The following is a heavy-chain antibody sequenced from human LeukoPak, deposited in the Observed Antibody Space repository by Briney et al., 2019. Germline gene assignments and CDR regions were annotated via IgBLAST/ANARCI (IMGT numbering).Heavy chain of an antibody. J-gene: IGHJ4*02. Sequence: GGSLGLSCAASGFTFSSYAMSWVRQAPGKGLEWVSAISGSGGSTYYADSVKGRFTISRDNSKNTLYLQMNSLRAEDTAVYYCAKTYYYDSSGYYYGYWGQGTLVTVSS. CDR3: AKTYYYDSSGYYYGY. D-gene: IGHD3-22*01. V-gene: IGHV3-23*01. CDR1: GFTFSSYA. CDR2: ISGSGGST.